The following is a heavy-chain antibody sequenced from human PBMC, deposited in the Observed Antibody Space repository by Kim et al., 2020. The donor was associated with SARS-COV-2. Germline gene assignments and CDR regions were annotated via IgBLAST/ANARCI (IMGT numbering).Heavy chain of an antibody. CDR2: IKSKTDGGTT. CDR1: GFTFSNAW. J-gene: IGHJ6*02. D-gene: IGHD3-22*01. V-gene: IGHV3-15*01. CDR3: THTYYYDSSGYDYYYGMDV. Sequence: GGSLRLSCAASGFTFSNAWMSWVRQAPGKGLEWVGRIKSKTDGGTTDYAAPVKGRFTISRDDSKNTLCLQMNSLKTEDTAVYYCTHTYYYDSSGYDYYYGMDVWGQGTTVTVSS.